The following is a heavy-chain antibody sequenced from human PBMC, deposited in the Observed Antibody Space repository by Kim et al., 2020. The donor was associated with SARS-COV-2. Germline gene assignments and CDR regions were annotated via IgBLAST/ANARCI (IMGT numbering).Heavy chain of an antibody. CDR1: GGSISSGGYY. J-gene: IGHJ2*01. CDR2: IYYSGST. D-gene: IGHD3-9*01. V-gene: IGHV4-31*03. Sequence: SETLSLTCTVSGGSISSGGYYWSWIRQHPGKGLEWIGYIYYSGSTYYNSSLKSRVTISVDTSKNQFSLKLSSVTAAATAVYYCAGEHAPTLRYFDWTQYWDFDLWGRGTLVTVSS. CDR3: AGEHAPTLRYFDWTQYWDFDL.